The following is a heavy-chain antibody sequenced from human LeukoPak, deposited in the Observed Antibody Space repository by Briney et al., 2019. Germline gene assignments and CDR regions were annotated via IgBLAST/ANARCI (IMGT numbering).Heavy chain of an antibody. V-gene: IGHV4-34*01. CDR2: INHSGST. CDR3: ARERHCGGDCYSSY. J-gene: IGHJ4*02. D-gene: IGHD2-21*02. Sequence: SETLSLTCAVYGGSFSGYYWSWIRQPPGKGLEWIGEINHSGSTNYNPSLKSRVTISVDTSKNQFSLKLSSVTAADTAVYYCARERHCGGDCYSSYWGQGTLVTVSS. CDR1: GGSFSGYY.